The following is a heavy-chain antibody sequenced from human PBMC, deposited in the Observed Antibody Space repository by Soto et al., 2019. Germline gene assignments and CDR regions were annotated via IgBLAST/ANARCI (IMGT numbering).Heavy chain of an antibody. CDR2: FDPEDGET. D-gene: IGHD3-16*01. CDR1: GYTLTEIS. V-gene: IGHV1-24*01. CDR3: ATDLSTITFGGVIND. Sequence: QVQLVQSGAEVKKPGASVKVSCKVSGYTLTEISMYWVRQAPGRGLEWMGGFDPEDGETIYAQKFQGRVTMTEDRSTDTAYMELSSLRSEDTAVYYCATDLSTITFGGVINDGGQGTLVTVSS. J-gene: IGHJ4*02.